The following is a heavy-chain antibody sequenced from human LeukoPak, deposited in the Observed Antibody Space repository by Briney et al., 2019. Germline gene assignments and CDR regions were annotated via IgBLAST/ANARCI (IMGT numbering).Heavy chain of an antibody. J-gene: IGHJ4*02. V-gene: IGHV4-59*01. D-gene: IGHD1-1*01. CDR2: IYNSGIT. Sequence: SETLSLTCTVSGGPIRSNYWSWIRQPPGKGLEWIGYIYNSGITNYNPSLKSRVTISVDTSKNQFSLKLTSVTAADTAVYYCARMIERRTLHFDYWGQGTLVTVSS. CDR3: ARMIERRTLHFDY. CDR1: GGPIRSNY.